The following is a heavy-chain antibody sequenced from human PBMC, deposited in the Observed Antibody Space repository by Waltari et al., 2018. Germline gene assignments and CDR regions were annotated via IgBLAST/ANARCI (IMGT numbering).Heavy chain of an antibody. V-gene: IGHV1-69*05. CDR3: ATTYYYGSGNLYYYGMDV. CDR1: GGTFSSYP. J-gene: IGHJ6*02. Sequence: QVQLVQSVAEVKKPGSSVKVSCKASGGTFSSYPISWVRQAPGQGLEWMGGIIPIFGTANYAQKFQGRVTITTDESTSTAYMELSSLRAEDTAVYYCATTYYYGSGNLYYYGMDVWGQGTTVTVSS. D-gene: IGHD3-10*01. CDR2: IIPIFGTA.